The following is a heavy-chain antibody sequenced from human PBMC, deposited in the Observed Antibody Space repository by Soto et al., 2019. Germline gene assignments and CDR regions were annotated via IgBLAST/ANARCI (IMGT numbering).Heavy chain of an antibody. CDR3: ARGITTIPAVQDDAHDNSYFDS. V-gene: IGHV4-34*01. CDR2: INHSGNT. CDR1: GGSFSGYY. D-gene: IGHD3-22*01. J-gene: IGHJ4*02. Sequence: SETLSLTCAVYGGSFSGYYWSWIRQPPGKGLEWIGEINHSGNTNQNPSLKSRVTMSVDTSKNQFSLKLKSVTAANTAVYYCARGITTIPAVQDDAHDNSYFDSWGRGTLVTVSS.